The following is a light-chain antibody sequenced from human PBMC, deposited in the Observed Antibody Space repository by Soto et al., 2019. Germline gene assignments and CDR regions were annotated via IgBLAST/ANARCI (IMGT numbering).Light chain of an antibody. Sequence: DIQMTQSPSTLSASVGDRVTITCRASQSISSWLAWYQQKPGKAPKLLIYDASSLESGVPSRFSGSGSGTAFTLTISRLQPHDFATYYCQQYNCYLYTFGQGTKLEIK. CDR2: DAS. J-gene: IGKJ2*01. V-gene: IGKV1-5*01. CDR1: QSISSW. CDR3: QQYNCYLYT.